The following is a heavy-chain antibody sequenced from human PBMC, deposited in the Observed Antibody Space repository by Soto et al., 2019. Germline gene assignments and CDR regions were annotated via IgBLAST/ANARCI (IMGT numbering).Heavy chain of an antibody. CDR2: ISSSSSTI. CDR3: ARVGTVLDY. Sequence: EVQLVESGGGLVQPGGSLRLSCAASGFTFSSYSMNWVRQAPGKGLEWVSYISSSSSTIYYADSVKGRFTISRDNAKNSLYLQMNSLRAEYTAVYYCARVGTVLDYWGQGTLVTVSS. D-gene: IGHD4-17*01. V-gene: IGHV3-48*01. CDR1: GFTFSSYS. J-gene: IGHJ4*02.